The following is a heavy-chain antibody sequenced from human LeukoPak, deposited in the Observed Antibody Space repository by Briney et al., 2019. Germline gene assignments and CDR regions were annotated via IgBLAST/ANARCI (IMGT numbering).Heavy chain of an antibody. D-gene: IGHD3-3*01. J-gene: IGHJ6*02. V-gene: IGHV3-21*01. CDR1: GFTFSSYS. CDR3: AGPITIFGVGSDDYGMDV. CDR2: ISSSSSYI. Sequence: GGSLRLSCAASGFTFSSYSMNWVRQAPGKGLEWVSSISSSSSYIYYADSVKGRFTISRDNAKNSLYLQMNSLRAEDTAAYYCAGPITIFGVGSDDYGMDVWGQGTTVTVSS.